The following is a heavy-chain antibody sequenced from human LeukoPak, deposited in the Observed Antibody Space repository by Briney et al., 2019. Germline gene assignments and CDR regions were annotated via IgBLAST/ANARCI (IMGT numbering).Heavy chain of an antibody. CDR1: GFTFNSYS. V-gene: IGHV3-48*04. CDR3: ATPPGDY. CDR2: ISSGSSTK. Sequence: GGSLRLSCAASGFTFNSYSMNWVRQAPGKGLEWVSYISSGSSTKYYADSVKGRFTISRDNAKNSLYLQMNSLRAEDTAVYYCATPPGDYWGQGTLVTVSS. J-gene: IGHJ4*02.